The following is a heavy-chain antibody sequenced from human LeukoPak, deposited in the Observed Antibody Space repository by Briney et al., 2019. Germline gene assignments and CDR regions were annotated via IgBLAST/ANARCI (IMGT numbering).Heavy chain of an antibody. CDR1: GGPISGYY. Sequence: PSETLSLTCTVSGGPISGYYWNWIRQPPGKGLEWIGYIYYSGSTNYNPSLKSRVTISLDTPNNQFSLKLGSVTAADTAVYYCARSIGWPFDFWGQGTLVTVSS. D-gene: IGHD6-19*01. CDR2: IYYSGST. CDR3: ARSIGWPFDF. J-gene: IGHJ4*02. V-gene: IGHV4-59*01.